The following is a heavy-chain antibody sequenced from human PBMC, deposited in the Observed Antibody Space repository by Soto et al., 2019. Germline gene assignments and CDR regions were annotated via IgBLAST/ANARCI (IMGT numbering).Heavy chain of an antibody. J-gene: IGHJ4*02. CDR2: IYSGGST. V-gene: IGHV3-53*01. D-gene: IGHD3-10*01. CDR3: ARDRITMVRGVIPLTFDY. CDR1: GFTVSSNY. Sequence: EVQLVESGGGLIQPGGSLRLSCAASGFTVSSNYMSWVRQAPGKGLEWVSVIYSGGSTYYADSVKGRFTISRDNSKNTLYLQMNSLRAEDTAVYYCARDRITMVRGVIPLTFDYWGQGTLVTVSS.